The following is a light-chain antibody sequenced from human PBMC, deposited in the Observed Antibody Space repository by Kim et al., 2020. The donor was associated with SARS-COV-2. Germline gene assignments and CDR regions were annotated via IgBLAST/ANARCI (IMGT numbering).Light chain of an antibody. Sequence: GDRVTITCRASQSISSWLAWYQQKPGKAPKLLIYDASSLESGVPSRFSGSGSGTEFTLTISSLQPDDFATYYCQQYNSYSWTFGQGTKVDIK. CDR1: QSISSW. CDR3: QQYNSYSWT. J-gene: IGKJ1*01. CDR2: DAS. V-gene: IGKV1-5*01.